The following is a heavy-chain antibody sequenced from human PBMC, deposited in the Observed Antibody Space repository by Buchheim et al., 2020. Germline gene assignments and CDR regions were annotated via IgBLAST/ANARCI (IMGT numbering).Heavy chain of an antibody. CDR1: GGSISSGDYY. CDR3: ARTHYYGSGSYLGNWFDP. Sequence: QVQLQESGPGLVKPSQTLSLTCTVSGGSISSGDYYWSWIRQPPGKGLEWIGYTYYSGSTYYNPSLKSRVTIPVDTPKNQFPLKLSSVTAADTAVYYCARTHYYGSGSYLGNWFDPWGQGTL. J-gene: IGHJ5*02. CDR2: TYYSGST. V-gene: IGHV4-30-4*01. D-gene: IGHD3-10*01.